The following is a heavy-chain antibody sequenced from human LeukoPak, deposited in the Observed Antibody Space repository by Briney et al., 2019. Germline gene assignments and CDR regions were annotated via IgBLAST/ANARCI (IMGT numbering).Heavy chain of an antibody. D-gene: IGHD4-23*01. V-gene: IGHV4-34*01. CDR2: INHSGST. J-gene: IGHJ4*02. Sequence: PSETLSLTCTVSGGSISSYYWSWIRQPPGKGLEWIGEINHSGSTNYNPSLKSRVTISVDTSKNQFSLKLSSVTAADTAVYYCARGRHGGNSFLDYWGQGTLVTVSS. CDR3: ARGRHGGNSFLDY. CDR1: GGSISSYY.